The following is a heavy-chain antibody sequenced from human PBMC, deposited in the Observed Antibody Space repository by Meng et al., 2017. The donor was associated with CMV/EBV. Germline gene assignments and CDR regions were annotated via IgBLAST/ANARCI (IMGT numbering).Heavy chain of an antibody. CDR1: GFTFSSYS. CDR3: ARAAGSLLRYYFDY. CDR2: ISSSSSYI. J-gene: IGHJ4*02. Sequence: LSLTCAASGFTFSSYSMNWVRQAPGKGLEWVSSISSSSSYIYYADSVKGRFTISRDNAKNSLYLQMNSLRAEDTAVYYCARAAGSLLRYYFDYWGQRTLVTVSS. D-gene: IGHD3-10*01. V-gene: IGHV3-21*01.